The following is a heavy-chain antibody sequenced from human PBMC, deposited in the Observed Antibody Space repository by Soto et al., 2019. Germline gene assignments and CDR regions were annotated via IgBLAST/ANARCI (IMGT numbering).Heavy chain of an antibody. J-gene: IGHJ5*02. D-gene: IGHD3-16*01. Sequence: SETLSLTGAFYGGSFSGYYWSWIRQPPGKGLELIGGINHRGSTNYNPSRKVRVTISVETSKNHFSRKLSAFTAADTAVYYCARVPPHNGGFLGGPPVRWFDPWGQATLVTFSS. CDR1: GGSFSGYY. V-gene: IGHV4-34*01. CDR2: INHRGST. CDR3: ARVPPHNGGFLGGPPVRWFDP.